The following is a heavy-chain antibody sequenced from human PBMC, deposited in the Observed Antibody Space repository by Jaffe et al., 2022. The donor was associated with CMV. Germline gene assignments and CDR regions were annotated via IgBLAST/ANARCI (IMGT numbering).Heavy chain of an antibody. CDR1: GFTFSSYS. CDR2: ISSSSSYI. Sequence: EVQLVESGGGLVKPGGSLRLSCAASGFTFSSYSMNWVRQAPGKGLEWVSSISSSSSYIYYADSVKGRFTISRDNAKNSLYLQMNSLRAEDTAVYYCARDSPRGEWLRLGDYYYYYGMDVWGQGTTVTVSS. V-gene: IGHV3-21*01. J-gene: IGHJ6*02. D-gene: IGHD5-12*01. CDR3: ARDSPRGEWLRLGDYYYYYGMDV.